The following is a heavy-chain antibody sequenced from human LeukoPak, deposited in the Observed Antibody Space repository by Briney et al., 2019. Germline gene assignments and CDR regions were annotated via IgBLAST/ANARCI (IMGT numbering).Heavy chain of an antibody. CDR3: ARDFPDNALFDL. CDR2: ITSTSRTI. Sequence: PGGSLRLSCEVPGFTFTDYSMHWVRQAPGKGLEWVSSITSTSRTIFYADSVEGRFTISRDNAKNTVSLEMNSLRTEDAAIYYCARDFPDNALFDLWGQGTLVSVSS. J-gene: IGHJ4*02. CDR1: GFTFTDYS. V-gene: IGHV3-69-1*02. D-gene: IGHD2-8*01.